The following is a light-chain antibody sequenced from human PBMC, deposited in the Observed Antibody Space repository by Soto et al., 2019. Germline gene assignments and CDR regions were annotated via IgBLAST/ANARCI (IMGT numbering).Light chain of an antibody. J-gene: IGKJ1*01. V-gene: IGKV1-5*01. CDR3: QQYNTYPRT. CDR2: DAS. CDR1: QSISSR. Sequence: GDRVTITCRASQSISSRLAWYQQKPGKAPKFLVYDASNLESGVPSRFSGSGSGTEFTLTISSLQPDDFATYYCQQYNTYPRTFGQGTKVDIK.